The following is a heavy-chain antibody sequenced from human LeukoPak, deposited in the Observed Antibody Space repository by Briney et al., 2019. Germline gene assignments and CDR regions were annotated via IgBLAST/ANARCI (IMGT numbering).Heavy chain of an antibody. V-gene: IGHV4-4*09. CDR1: XGSISSYY. D-gene: IGHD1-26*01. Sequence: XXCXXSXGSISSYYWSWIRQPPGKGLEWIGYIYTSGSTNYNPSLKSRVTISVDTSKNQFSLKLSSVTAADTAVYYCARHRERATGNFDYWGQGTLVTVSS. J-gene: IGHJ4*02. CDR3: ARHRERATGNFDY. CDR2: IYTSGST.